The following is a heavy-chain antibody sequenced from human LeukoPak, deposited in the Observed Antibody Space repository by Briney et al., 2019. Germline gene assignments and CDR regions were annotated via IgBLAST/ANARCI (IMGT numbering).Heavy chain of an antibody. J-gene: IGHJ4*02. D-gene: IGHD6-13*01. Sequence: PGGSLRLPCAASGFTFSSQAMSWVRQAPGKGLEWVSGISGNGGSTDYADSVKGRFTISRDNSKNTLYLQMNGLRAGDTAVYFCATDISNWYFDYWGQGTLVTVSS. V-gene: IGHV3-23*01. CDR3: ATDISNWYFDY. CDR1: GFTFSSQA. CDR2: ISGNGGST.